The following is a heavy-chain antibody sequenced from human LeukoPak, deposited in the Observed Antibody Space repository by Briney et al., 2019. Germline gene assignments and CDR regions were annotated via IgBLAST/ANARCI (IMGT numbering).Heavy chain of an antibody. CDR2: IYPGDSDT. Sequence: GESLKISCKGSGYSFTSYWIGWVRQMPGKGLEWMGIIYPGDSDTRYSPSFQGQVTISADKSISTAYLQWSSLKASDTAMYYCARLVCSSTSCSSYYYYYYYMDVWGKGTTVTVSS. J-gene: IGHJ6*03. V-gene: IGHV5-51*01. D-gene: IGHD2-2*01. CDR3: ARLVCSSTSCSSYYYYYYYMDV. CDR1: GYSFTSYW.